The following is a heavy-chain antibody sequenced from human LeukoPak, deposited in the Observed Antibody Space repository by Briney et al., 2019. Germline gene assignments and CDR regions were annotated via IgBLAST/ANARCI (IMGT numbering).Heavy chain of an antibody. D-gene: IGHD5-12*01. V-gene: IGHV3-48*03. J-gene: IGHJ4*02. Sequence: SGGSLRLSCTASEFTFSSYEMNWVRQAPGKGLEWVAYISNGGSNIRYADSVKGRLTISRDNANKSIYLQMNSLRAEDTAVYYCATSGGHGWNYYFDNWGQGTLVTVSS. CDR2: ISNGGSNI. CDR3: ATSGGHGWNYYFDN. CDR1: EFTFSSYE.